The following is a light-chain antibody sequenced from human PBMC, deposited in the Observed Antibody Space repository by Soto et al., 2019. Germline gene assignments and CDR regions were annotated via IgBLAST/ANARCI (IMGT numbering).Light chain of an antibody. J-gene: IGLJ3*02. CDR1: SSDVGSYNL. Sequence: QSALTQPASVSGSPGQSITISCTGTSSDVGSYNLVSWYQQHPGKAPKLMIYEGSKRPSGVSNRFSDSKSGNTASLTISGLQAEEEADYYCCSYAGSSTFWVFGGGTKLTVL. CDR3: CSYAGSSTFWV. CDR2: EGS. V-gene: IGLV2-23*01.